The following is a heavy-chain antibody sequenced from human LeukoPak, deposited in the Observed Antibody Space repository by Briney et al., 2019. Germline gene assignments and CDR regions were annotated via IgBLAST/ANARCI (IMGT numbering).Heavy chain of an antibody. Sequence: SETLSLTCTVSGGSISSSSYYWGWIRQPPGKGLEWIGSIYYSGSTYYNPSLKSRVTISVDTSKNQFSLKLSSVTAADTAVYYCASETVPSWLFGGHRQIHPLYPFDSWGQGTLVTVSS. J-gene: IGHJ4*02. CDR1: GGSISSSSYY. V-gene: IGHV4-39*07. D-gene: IGHD3-9*01. CDR2: IYYSGST. CDR3: ASETVPSWLFGGHRQIHPLYPFDS.